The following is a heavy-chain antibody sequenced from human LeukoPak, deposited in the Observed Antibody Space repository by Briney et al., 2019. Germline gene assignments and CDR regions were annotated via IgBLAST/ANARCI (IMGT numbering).Heavy chain of an antibody. CDR1: GFAFGTYA. J-gene: IGHJ5*02. CDR2: ITGSGGST. V-gene: IGHV3-23*01. Sequence: PGGSLRLSCAGSGFAFGTYAMSWVRQAPGKGLEWVSTITGSGGSTYYADSVKGRFTISRDNSKNTLYVQMNSLRAEDTAVYYCAKGVGVYTNWFDPWGQGTLVTVSS. CDR3: AKGVGVYTNWFDP. D-gene: IGHD3-10*01.